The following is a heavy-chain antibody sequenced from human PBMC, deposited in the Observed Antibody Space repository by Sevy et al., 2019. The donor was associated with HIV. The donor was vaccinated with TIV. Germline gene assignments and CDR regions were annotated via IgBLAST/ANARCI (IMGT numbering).Heavy chain of an antibody. Sequence: SETLSLTCTVSGGSISSSSYYWGWIRQPPGKGLEWIGSIYYSGSTYYNPSLKSRVTISVDTSKNQFSLKLSSVTAADTAVYYCARHPKGSGLTFDYWGQGTLVTVSS. V-gene: IGHV4-39*01. D-gene: IGHD6-19*01. CDR3: ARHPKGSGLTFDY. J-gene: IGHJ4*02. CDR2: IYYSGST. CDR1: GGSISSSSYY.